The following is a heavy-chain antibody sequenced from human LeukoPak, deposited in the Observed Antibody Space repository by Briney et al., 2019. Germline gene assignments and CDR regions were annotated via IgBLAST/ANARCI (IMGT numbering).Heavy chain of an antibody. Sequence: PSETLSLTCTVSGGSISSSSYYWGWIRQPPGKGLEWIGSIYYSGSTYYNPSLKSRVTISVDTSKNQFSLKLSSVTAADAAVYYCAIQNCSGGSCYSYYYYGMDGWGQGTTVTVSS. CDR1: GGSISSSSYY. CDR3: AIQNCSGGSCYSYYYYGMDG. J-gene: IGHJ6*02. CDR2: IYYSGST. D-gene: IGHD2-15*01. V-gene: IGHV4-39*01.